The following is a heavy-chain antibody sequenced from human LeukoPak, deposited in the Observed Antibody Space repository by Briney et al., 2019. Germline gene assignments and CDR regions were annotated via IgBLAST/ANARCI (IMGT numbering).Heavy chain of an antibody. Sequence: SETLSLTCTVSGGSISSYYWSWIRQPAGKGLEWIGRIYTSGSTNYNPSLKSRVTMSVDTSKNQFSLKLSSVTAADTAVYYCARGRGIVVVPAAHDAFDIWGQGTMVTVSS. J-gene: IGHJ3*02. CDR3: ARGRGIVVVPAAHDAFDI. CDR1: GGSISSYY. V-gene: IGHV4-4*07. D-gene: IGHD2-2*01. CDR2: IYTSGST.